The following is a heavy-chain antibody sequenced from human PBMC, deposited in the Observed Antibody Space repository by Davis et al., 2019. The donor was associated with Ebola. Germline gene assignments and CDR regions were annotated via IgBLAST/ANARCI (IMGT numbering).Heavy chain of an antibody. Sequence: AASVKVSCKASGYTFSNYAINWVRQATGQGLEWMGCMNPNSGDTGYAQKFQGRVTMTRNTSISTAYMELSSLRSEDTAVYYCAREGTGDGFIYYFGMDVWGQGTTVTVSS. V-gene: IGHV1-8*01. J-gene: IGHJ6*02. CDR1: GYTFSNYA. D-gene: IGHD1-1*01. CDR2: MNPNSGDT. CDR3: AREGTGDGFIYYFGMDV.